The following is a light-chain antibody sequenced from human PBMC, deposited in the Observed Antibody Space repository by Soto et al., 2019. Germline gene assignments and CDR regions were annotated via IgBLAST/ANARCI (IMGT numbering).Light chain of an antibody. CDR3: QQHTT. J-gene: IGKJ1*01. CDR2: KAS. CDR1: QGISSW. V-gene: IGKV1-5*03. Sequence: DIKMTQSLSTLSASVGDRVTITCRGSQGISSWLAWYQQKPGKAPRLLIYKASSLASGVPSRFSGSGSGTEFTLTISSLQPEDVATYHCQQHTTFGQGTKVEI.